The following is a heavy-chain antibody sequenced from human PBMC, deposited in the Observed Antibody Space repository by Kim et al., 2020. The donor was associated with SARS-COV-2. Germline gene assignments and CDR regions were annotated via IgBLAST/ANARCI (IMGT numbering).Heavy chain of an antibody. Sequence: YADSVKGRFTISRDNSKNTLYLQMNSLRAEDTAVYYCAKGTNDYGDYAYLYWGQGTLVTVSS. D-gene: IGHD4-17*01. CDR3: AKGTNDYGDYAYLY. V-gene: IGHV3-23*03. J-gene: IGHJ4*02.